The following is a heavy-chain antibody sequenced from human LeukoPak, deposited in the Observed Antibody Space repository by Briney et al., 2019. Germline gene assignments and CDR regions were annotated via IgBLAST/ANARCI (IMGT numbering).Heavy chain of an antibody. J-gene: IGHJ4*02. CDR2: ISTAGGST. D-gene: IGHD4-23*01. CDR1: GFSFNNHA. CDR3: AKDWTTVVTPKGYYFDS. V-gene: IGHV3-23*01. Sequence: GGSLRLSCAASGFSFNNHAMSWVRQAPGKGLEWVSAISTAGGSTYYADSVKGRFTVSRDNSKNTLSLQMDSLTVEDRALYYCAKDWTTVVTPKGYYFDSWGQGTLVTVSS.